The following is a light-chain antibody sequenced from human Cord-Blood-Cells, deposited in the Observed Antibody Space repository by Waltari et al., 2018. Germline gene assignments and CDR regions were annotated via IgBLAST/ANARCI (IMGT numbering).Light chain of an antibody. CDR3: QTWGTGIGV. Sequence: QLVLTQSPSASASLGASVKLTCTLSSWHSSYAIAWHQQQPEKGPRYLMKLNSDGSHSKGDGIPDRCSGSSSGAGRYLTISSLQSEDEADYYCQTWGTGIGVFGGGTKLTVL. V-gene: IGLV4-69*01. J-gene: IGLJ3*02. CDR1: SWHSSYA. CDR2: LNSDGSH.